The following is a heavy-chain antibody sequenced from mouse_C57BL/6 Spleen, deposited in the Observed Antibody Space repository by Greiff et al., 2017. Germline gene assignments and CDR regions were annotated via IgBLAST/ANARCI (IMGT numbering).Heavy chain of an antibody. Sequence: EVQLVESGGGLVQPKGSLKLSCAASGFSFNTYAMNWVRQAPGKGLEWVARIRSKSNNYATYYADSVKDRFTISRDDSESMLYLQMNNLKTEDTAMYYCVRQGYGSSYGYFDVWGTGTTVTVSS. CDR3: VRQGYGSSYGYFDV. V-gene: IGHV10-1*01. CDR2: IRSKSNNYAT. J-gene: IGHJ1*03. D-gene: IGHD1-1*01. CDR1: GFSFNTYA.